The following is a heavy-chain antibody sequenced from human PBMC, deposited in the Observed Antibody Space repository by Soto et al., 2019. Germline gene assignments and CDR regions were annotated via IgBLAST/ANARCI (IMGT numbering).Heavy chain of an antibody. V-gene: IGHV4-59*01. CDR3: ARRYGYAFDI. D-gene: IGHD4-17*01. Sequence: PLETLSLTCTVSGGSISSYYWSWIRQPPGKGLEWIGYIYYSGSTNYNPSLKSRVTISVDTSKNQFSLKLSSVTAADTAVYYCARRYGYAFDIWGQGTMVTVSS. J-gene: IGHJ3*02. CDR1: GGSISSYY. CDR2: IYYSGST.